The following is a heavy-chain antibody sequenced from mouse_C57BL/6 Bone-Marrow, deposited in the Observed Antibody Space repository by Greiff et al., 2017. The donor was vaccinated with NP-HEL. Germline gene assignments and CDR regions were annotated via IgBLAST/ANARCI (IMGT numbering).Heavy chain of an antibody. CDR2: ISYSGST. V-gene: IGHV3-8*01. D-gene: IGHD2-2*01. Sequence: LVESGPGLAKPSQTLSLPCSVTGYSITSDYWNWIRKFPGNKLEYMGYISYSGSTYYNPSLKSRISITRGTSKNQYYLQLNSVTTEDTATYYCARSPLWLRRNYYAMDYWGQGTSVTVSS. CDR3: ARSPLWLRRNYYAMDY. J-gene: IGHJ4*01. CDR1: GYSITSDY.